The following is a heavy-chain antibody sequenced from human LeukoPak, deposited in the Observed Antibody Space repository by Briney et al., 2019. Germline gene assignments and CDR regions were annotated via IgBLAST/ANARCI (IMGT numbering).Heavy chain of an antibody. J-gene: IGHJ6*02. CDR1: GYTFTGYY. Sequence: ASVKVSCKASGYTFTGYYMHWVQQAPGQGLEWMGWINPNSGGTNYAQKFQGRVTMTRDTSISTAYMELSRLRSDDTAVYYCARFYDILTGYYYYYGMDVWGQGTTVTVSS. CDR3: ARFYDILTGYYYYYGMDV. V-gene: IGHV1-2*02. D-gene: IGHD3-9*01. CDR2: INPNSGGT.